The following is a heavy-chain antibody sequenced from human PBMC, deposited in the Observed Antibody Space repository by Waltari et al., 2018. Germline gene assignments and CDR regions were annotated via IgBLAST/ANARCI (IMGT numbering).Heavy chain of an antibody. D-gene: IGHD5-18*01. CDR2: IYHSGST. V-gene: IGHV4-38-2*01. J-gene: IGHJ3*02. Sequence: QVQLQESGPGLVKPSETLSLTCAVYGYSISSGYYWGWIRQPPGTGLEWIGSIYHSGSTYYNPSLKSRVTISVDTSKNQFPLKLISVTAADTAVYYCASQLRVDTAPFDIWGRGTMVTVSS. CDR3: ASQLRVDTAPFDI. CDR1: GYSISSGYY.